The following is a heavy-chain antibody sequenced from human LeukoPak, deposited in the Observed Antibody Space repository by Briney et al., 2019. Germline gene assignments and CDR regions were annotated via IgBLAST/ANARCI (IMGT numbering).Heavy chain of an antibody. Sequence: GGSLRLSCAASGFTFSSYAMHWVRQAPGKGLEWVAVISYDGSHKYYTDSVKGRFTISRDNSKNTLYLQMNSLRAEDTAVYYCARAPQYYSSGWSDWGQGTLVTVSS. D-gene: IGHD6-19*01. CDR2: ISYDGSHK. J-gene: IGHJ4*02. CDR3: ARAPQYYSSGWSD. CDR1: GFTFSSYA. V-gene: IGHV3-30-3*01.